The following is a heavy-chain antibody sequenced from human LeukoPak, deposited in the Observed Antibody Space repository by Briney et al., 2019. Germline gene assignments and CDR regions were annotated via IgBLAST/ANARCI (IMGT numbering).Heavy chain of an antibody. CDR1: GGSFSGYY. V-gene: IGHV4-34*01. Sequence: SETLSLTCAVYGGSFSGYYWSWIRQPPGKGLEWVGSIYYSGNTYYSPSLKSRVTISVDTSKNQFSLKLSSVTAADTAVYYCARHDYSNYYFDYWGQGTLVTVSS. CDR2: IYYSGNT. CDR3: ARHDYSNYYFDY. J-gene: IGHJ4*02. D-gene: IGHD4-11*01.